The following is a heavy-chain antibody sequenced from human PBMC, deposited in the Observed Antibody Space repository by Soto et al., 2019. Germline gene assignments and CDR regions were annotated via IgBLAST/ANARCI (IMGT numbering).Heavy chain of an antibody. Sequence: QVQLVQSGAEVKKPGSSVKVSCKASGGTFSSYTISWVRQAPGQGLEWMGRIIPILGIANYAQKFQGRVTITADKSTSTAYMELSSLRSEDTAVYYCARDDGGYCSSTSCYEGGLYYYGMDVWGQGTTVTVSS. CDR3: ARDDGGYCSSTSCYEGGLYYYGMDV. V-gene: IGHV1-69*08. CDR2: IIPILGIA. D-gene: IGHD2-2*01. CDR1: GGTFSSYT. J-gene: IGHJ6*02.